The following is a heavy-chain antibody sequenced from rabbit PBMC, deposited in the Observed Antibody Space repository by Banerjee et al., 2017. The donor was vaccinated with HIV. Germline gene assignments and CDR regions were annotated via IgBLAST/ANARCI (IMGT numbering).Heavy chain of an antibody. D-gene: IGHD7-1*01. CDR1: GIDFSSCG. J-gene: IGHJ4*01. V-gene: IGHV1S45*01. CDR3: ARDGFGTGPDYDL. Sequence: QEQLVEYGGDLVQPEGSLTLTCKASGIDFSSCGIGWVRQAPGKGLEWIACINSSSGNTVYARWAKGRFTISKTSSTTVTLQMTSLTAADTATYFCARDGFGTGPDYDLWGPGTLVTVS. CDR2: INSSSGNT.